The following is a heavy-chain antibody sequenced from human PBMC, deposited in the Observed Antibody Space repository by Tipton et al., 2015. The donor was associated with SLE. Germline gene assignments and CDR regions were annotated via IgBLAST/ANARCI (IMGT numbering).Heavy chain of an antibody. J-gene: IGHJ4*02. Sequence: VQLVQSGAEVKKPGESLRISCKASGYSFSNYWIGWVRQMPGKGLEWMGIIYPGNSDTRYSPSFQGQVTISADQSISTAYLQWSSLKASDTAMYFCARHRVDTAAPDCFHYWGQGSLVTVSS. D-gene: IGHD1-14*01. V-gene: IGHV5-51*03. CDR1: GYSFSNYW. CDR2: IYPGNSDT. CDR3: ARHRVDTAAPDCFHY.